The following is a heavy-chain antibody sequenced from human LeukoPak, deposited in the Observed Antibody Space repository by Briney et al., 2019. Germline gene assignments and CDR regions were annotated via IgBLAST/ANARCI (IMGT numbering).Heavy chain of an antibody. Sequence: ASVKVSCEASGYTFTSYGISWVRQAPGQGLEWMGWISAYNGNTNYAQKLQGRVTMTTDTSTSTAYMELRSLRSDDTAVYYCARDPYDFWSGYPNYYYYGMDVWGQGTTVTVSS. V-gene: IGHV1-18*01. J-gene: IGHJ6*02. CDR2: ISAYNGNT. CDR3: ARDPYDFWSGYPNYYYYGMDV. D-gene: IGHD3-3*01. CDR1: GYTFTSYG.